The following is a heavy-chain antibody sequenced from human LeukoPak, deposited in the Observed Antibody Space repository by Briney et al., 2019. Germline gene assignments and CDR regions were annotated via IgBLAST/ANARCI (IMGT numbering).Heavy chain of an antibody. D-gene: IGHD6-19*01. V-gene: IGHV2-5*02. CDR2: ISLDDDK. CDR3: LHKRIGVAGHLFDY. J-gene: IGHJ4*02. Sequence: SGPRLVNPTQTLTLTCAFSGFSLSTRGVGVGWIRQPPGKALELLELISLDDDKRYTPSLKSMLSITKDTSKNQVVFTMTNIDPVDTATYYCLHKRIGVAGHLFDYWGQGTLVTVSS. CDR1: GFSLSTRGVG.